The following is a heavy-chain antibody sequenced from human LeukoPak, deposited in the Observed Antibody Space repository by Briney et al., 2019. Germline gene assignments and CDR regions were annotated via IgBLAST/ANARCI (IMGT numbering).Heavy chain of an antibody. CDR3: ARDPRNVGLAP. CDR2: NNGDGSTT. CDR1: GFSLSGYW. V-gene: IGHV3-74*01. J-gene: IGHJ5*02. Sequence: GGSRRLSCVASGFSLSGYWMYWVRQAPGKGLMYISRNNGDGSTTNYADVVKGRFTMSRDNVKNTLYLQMNSLRVEDTAVYYCARDPRNVGLAPWGQGPLVTVSS. D-gene: IGHD2-15*01.